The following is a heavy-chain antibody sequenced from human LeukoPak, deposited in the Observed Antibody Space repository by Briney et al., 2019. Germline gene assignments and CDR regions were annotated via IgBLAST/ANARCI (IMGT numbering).Heavy chain of an antibody. CDR3: ARRWSGYYPKLDY. V-gene: IGHV3-7*01. Sequence: PGGSLRLSCAASGFTFSSYWMSWVRQAPGKGLEWVANIKQDGSEKYYVDSVKGRFTISRDNAKNSLYLQMNSLRAEDTAVYYCARRWSGYYPKLDYWGQGTLVTVSS. D-gene: IGHD3-3*01. J-gene: IGHJ4*02. CDR1: GFTFSSYW. CDR2: IKQDGSEK.